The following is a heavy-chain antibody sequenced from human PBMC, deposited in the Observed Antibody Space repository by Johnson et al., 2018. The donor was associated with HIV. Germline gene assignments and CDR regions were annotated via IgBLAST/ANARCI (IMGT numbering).Heavy chain of an antibody. Sequence: QVQLVESGGGVVQPGRSLRLSCAASGFTFSTYGMHWVRQAPGKGLEWVAVMWYDGSNKYYADSVKGRFTISRDNSKNTVYLQMNSLRAEDTAVYYCARVRDNPNDEDAFDIGGQGAMVTVSS. D-gene: IGHD1-20*01. CDR2: MWYDGSNK. CDR3: ARVRDNPNDEDAFDI. V-gene: IGHV3-33*01. CDR1: GFTFSTYG. J-gene: IGHJ3*02.